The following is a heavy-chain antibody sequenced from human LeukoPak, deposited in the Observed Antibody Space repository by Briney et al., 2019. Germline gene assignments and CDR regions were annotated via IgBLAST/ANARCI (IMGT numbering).Heavy chain of an antibody. CDR3: ARDWEQLRFDP. D-gene: IGHD6-6*01. CDR1: GGSISSYY. V-gene: IGHV4-59*12. J-gene: IGHJ5*02. CDR2: IFYSGTT. Sequence: SETLSLTCTVSGGSISSYYWSWIRQPPGKGLEWIGFIFYSGTTNYNPSLKSRVTISVDTSKNQFSLKLSSVTAADTAVYYCARDWEQLRFDPRGQGTLVTVSS.